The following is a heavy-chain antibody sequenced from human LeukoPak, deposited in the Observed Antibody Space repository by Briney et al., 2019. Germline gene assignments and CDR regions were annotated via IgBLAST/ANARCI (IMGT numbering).Heavy chain of an antibody. CDR1: GFIFSSFG. V-gene: IGHV3-30*02. Sequence: PGGSLRLSCVASGFIFSSFGMHWVRQAPGKGLEWVAFIRYDGSTKYYADSVKGRFTIFRDNSRNTLYLEMNSLRADDTAVYYCAKISSHWGQGTLVTVSS. J-gene: IGHJ4*02. CDR3: AKISSH. D-gene: IGHD3-3*02. CDR2: IRYDGSTK.